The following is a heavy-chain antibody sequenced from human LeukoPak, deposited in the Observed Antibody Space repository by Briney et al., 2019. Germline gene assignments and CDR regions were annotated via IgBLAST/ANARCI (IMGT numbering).Heavy chain of an antibody. D-gene: IGHD3-10*01. CDR3: AKDHSGSYFGSLDY. J-gene: IGHJ4*02. V-gene: IGHV3-23*01. Sequence: PGGSLRLSCAASGFTFSNSAMNWVRQAPGKGLEWVSSIRANGISTYYADSVKGRFTISRDNSKSTLYLQMNSLRAEDTAVYYCAKDHSGSYFGSLDYWSQGTLVTVSS. CDR1: GFTFSNSA. CDR2: IRANGIST.